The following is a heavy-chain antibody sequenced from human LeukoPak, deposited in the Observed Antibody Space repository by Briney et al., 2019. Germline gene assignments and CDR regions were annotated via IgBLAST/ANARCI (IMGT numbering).Heavy chain of an antibody. CDR3: ANPNDDYDFDY. J-gene: IGHJ4*02. D-gene: IGHD4-17*01. CDR1: GFSFSSYV. CDR2: ISGGGGST. Sequence: GGALPLSCAASGFSFSSYVMSWVGQAPGRGLEWVAAISGGGGSTYSADSVEGRFTISRDKSKNTLYLQMNSLRAEDTAVYYCANPNDDYDFDYWPRATLVTVPS. V-gene: IGHV3-23*01.